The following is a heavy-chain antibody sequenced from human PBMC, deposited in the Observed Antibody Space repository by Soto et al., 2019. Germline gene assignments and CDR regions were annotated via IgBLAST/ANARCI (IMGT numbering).Heavy chain of an antibody. D-gene: IGHD3-3*01. V-gene: IGHV4-59*01. CDR2: IYYSGST. J-gene: IGHJ6*03. CDR3: ARGDFWSGYLIYYYYYMDV. Sequence: SETLSLTCTVSGGSISSYYWSWILQPPWKGLEWIGYIYYSGSTNYNPSLKSRVTISVDTSKNQFSLKLSSVTAADTAVYYCARGDFWSGYLIYYYYYMDVWGKGTTVTVSS. CDR1: GGSISSYY.